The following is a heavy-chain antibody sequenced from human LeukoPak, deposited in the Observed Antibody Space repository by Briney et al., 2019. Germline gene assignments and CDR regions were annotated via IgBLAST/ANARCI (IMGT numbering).Heavy chain of an antibody. CDR1: GYTFTSYS. CDR2: ISAYNGNT. D-gene: IGHD1-26*01. CDR3: ARDILVSWELQDAFDI. J-gene: IGHJ3*02. Sequence: ASVKVSCKASGYTFTSYSISWVRQAPGQGLEWMGWISAYNGNTNYAQKLQGRVTMTTDTSTSTAYMELRSLRSDDTAVYYCARDILVSWELQDAFDIWGQGTMVTVSS. V-gene: IGHV1-18*01.